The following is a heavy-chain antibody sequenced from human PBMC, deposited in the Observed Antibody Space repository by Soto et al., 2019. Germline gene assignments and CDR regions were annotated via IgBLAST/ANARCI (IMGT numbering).Heavy chain of an antibody. Sequence: ASVKVSCKASGYTFTSYGITWVRQAPGQGLEWMVCNSAHDGHTNSAQKLQDRGTMTTDTITSTAYMDLRSLRSDDTAVYYCARGQGEYCSRGSCYANYYYNGMDVWGQGTTVTVSS. CDR1: GYTFTSYG. CDR3: ARGQGEYCSRGSCYANYYYNGMDV. V-gene: IGHV1-18*01. J-gene: IGHJ6*02. CDR2: NSAHDGHT. D-gene: IGHD2-15*01.